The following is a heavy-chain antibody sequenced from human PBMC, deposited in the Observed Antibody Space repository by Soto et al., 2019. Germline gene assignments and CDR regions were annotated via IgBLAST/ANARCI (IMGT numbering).Heavy chain of an antibody. Sequence: QVQLVESGGGVVQPGRSLRLSCAASGFTFSSYAMHWVRQAPGKGLEWVAVISYDGSNKYYADSVKGRFTISRDNSKNTLYLQMNSLRAEDTAVYYCWVQLERRRGGMDVWGQGTTVTVSS. D-gene: IGHD1-1*01. CDR3: WVQLERRRGGMDV. J-gene: IGHJ6*02. V-gene: IGHV3-30-3*01. CDR1: GFTFSSYA. CDR2: ISYDGSNK.